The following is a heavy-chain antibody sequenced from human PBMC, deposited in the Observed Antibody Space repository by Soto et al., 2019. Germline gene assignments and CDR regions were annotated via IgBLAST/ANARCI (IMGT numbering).Heavy chain of an antibody. Sequence: PWRTRRLSCSASVFTFRSYNMNWVRQTPGKGLEWVSSISSTSSYIYYADSVKGRFTISRDNAKNSLYLQMNSLRAEDTAVYYCARGVDIVATISAFDIWGQGTMVTVSS. CDR3: ARGVDIVATISAFDI. V-gene: IGHV3-21*01. CDR1: VFTFRSYN. CDR2: ISSTSSYI. D-gene: IGHD5-12*01. J-gene: IGHJ3*02.